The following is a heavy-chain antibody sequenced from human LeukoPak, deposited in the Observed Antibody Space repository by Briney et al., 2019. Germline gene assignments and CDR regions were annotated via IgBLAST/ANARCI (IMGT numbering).Heavy chain of an antibody. CDR2: ISGSGSTI. D-gene: IGHD4-23*01. CDR3: AKDPYSRGNSYFDY. Sequence: GSLRLSCAASGFTFRSYEMNWVRQAPGKGLEWVSYISGSGSTIYYADSVKGRFTISRTNAKNSLYLQMNSLRAEDTALYYCAKDPYSRGNSYFDYWGQGTLVTVSS. CDR1: GFTFRSYE. J-gene: IGHJ4*02. V-gene: IGHV3-48*03.